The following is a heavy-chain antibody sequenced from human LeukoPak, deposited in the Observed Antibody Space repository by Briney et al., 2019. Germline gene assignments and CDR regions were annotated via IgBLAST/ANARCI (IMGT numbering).Heavy chain of an antibody. V-gene: IGHV4-39*01. Sequence: SETLSLICTVSGGSISSSSYYWGWIRQPPGKGLEWIGSIYYSGSTYYNPSLKSRVTISVDTSKNQFSLKLSSVTAADTAVYYCARQVVGYDILTGYWGIFDYWGQGTLVTVSS. CDR1: GGSISSSSYY. D-gene: IGHD3-9*01. J-gene: IGHJ4*02. CDR3: ARQVVGYDILTGYWGIFDY. CDR2: IYYSGST.